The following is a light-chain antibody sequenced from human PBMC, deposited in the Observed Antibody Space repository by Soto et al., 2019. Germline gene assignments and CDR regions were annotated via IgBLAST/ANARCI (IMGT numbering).Light chain of an antibody. V-gene: IGLV2-8*01. J-gene: IGLJ1*01. CDR2: EVT. CDR3: SSYAGNNNFV. CDR1: SNDIGYYDY. Sequence: QSALTQPPSASGFPGQSVTISCTGTSNDIGYYDYVSWYRQHPGKAPKLVIYEVTKRPSGVPDRVSASKSGNTASLTVSGLRAEDEADYYCSSYAGNNNFVFGSGTKVTVL.